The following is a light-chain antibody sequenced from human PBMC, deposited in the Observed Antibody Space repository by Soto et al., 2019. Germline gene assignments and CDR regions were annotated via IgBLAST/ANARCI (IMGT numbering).Light chain of an antibody. V-gene: IGKV1-12*01. CDR2: TGS. Sequence: DIQMTQSPSSVSASVGDRVPITCRASQSIDCWLAWYQQKPGEAPKLLIFTGSLLHSGVPPRFSGSGSGTDFTLTISSLQPEDFATYYCQQTLSFPPTFGQGTKV. J-gene: IGKJ1*01. CDR1: QSIDCW. CDR3: QQTLSFPPT.